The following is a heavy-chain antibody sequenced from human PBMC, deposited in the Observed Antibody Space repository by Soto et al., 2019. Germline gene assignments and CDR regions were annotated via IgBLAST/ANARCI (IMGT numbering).Heavy chain of an antibody. CDR3: AKMVHGGYVSYFDN. J-gene: IGHJ4*02. CDR1: GFTFTSYA. Sequence: EVHLLESGGGLAQPGGSLRLSCAVSGFTFTSYAMSWVRQAPGKGLEWVAATSGSGDTTYYADSVKGRVTISRDNSKKTLFLQMDSLRAEDTAVYYCAKMVHGGYVSYFDNWGQGTLVTVSS. CDR2: TSGSGDTT. V-gene: IGHV3-23*01. D-gene: IGHD2-15*01.